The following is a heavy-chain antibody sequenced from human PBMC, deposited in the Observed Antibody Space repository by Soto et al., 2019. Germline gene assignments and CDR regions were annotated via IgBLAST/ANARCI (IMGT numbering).Heavy chain of an antibody. Sequence: PSETLSLTCTVSGVSISRGGYYWSWIRQHPGKGLEWIGYIYYSGSTYYNPSLKSRVTISVDTSKNQFSLKLSSVTAADTAVYYCARTFSEVFYNWFDPWGQGTLVTVSS. D-gene: IGHD3-16*01. CDR1: GVSISRGGYY. V-gene: IGHV4-31*03. CDR2: IYYSGST. CDR3: ARTFSEVFYNWFDP. J-gene: IGHJ5*02.